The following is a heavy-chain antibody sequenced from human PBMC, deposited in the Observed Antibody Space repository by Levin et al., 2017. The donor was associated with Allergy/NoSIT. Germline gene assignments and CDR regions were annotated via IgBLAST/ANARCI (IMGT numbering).Heavy chain of an antibody. CDR3: VKAPGDYGSYFDY. CDR2: ISYDGRTK. J-gene: IGHJ4*02. Sequence: GESLKISCAASGFSFGTHAMHWVRQAPGKGLEWVSVISYDGRTKYYAGSVKDRFTISRDNSKNTLYLQMNSLRAEDTAVYHCVKAPGDYGSYFDYWGQGNLVTVSS. V-gene: IGHV3-30*04. D-gene: IGHD4-17*01. CDR1: GFSFGTHA.